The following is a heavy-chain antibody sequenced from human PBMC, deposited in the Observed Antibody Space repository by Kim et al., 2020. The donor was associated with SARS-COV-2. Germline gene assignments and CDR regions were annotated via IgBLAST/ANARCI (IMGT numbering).Heavy chain of an antibody. CDR3: VRDNHIDFASESSNFDY. D-gene: IGHD3-10*01. CDR2: ISWDSETL. V-gene: IGHV3-9*01. CDR1: GFKFDDYA. J-gene: IGHJ4*02. Sequence: GGSLKLSCAASGFKFDDYAMNWVRQAPEKGLEWVSGISWDSETLGHAGSVKGRFTISRDNAKNSLYLQMDSLRVEDTAFYYCVRDNHIDFASESSNFDYWAQGTLVTVSS.